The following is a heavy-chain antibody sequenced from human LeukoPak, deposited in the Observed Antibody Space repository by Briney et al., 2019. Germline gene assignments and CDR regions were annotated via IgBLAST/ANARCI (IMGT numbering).Heavy chain of an antibody. V-gene: IGHV1-46*01. Sequence: GASVKVSCKASGGTFSSYAISWVRQAPGQGLEWMGIINPSGGSTSYAQKFQGRVTMTRDMSTSTVYMELSSLRSEDTAVYYCAREMATYLDYWGQGTLVTVSS. CDR3: AREMATYLDY. CDR2: INPSGGST. D-gene: IGHD5-24*01. J-gene: IGHJ4*02. CDR1: GGTFSSYA.